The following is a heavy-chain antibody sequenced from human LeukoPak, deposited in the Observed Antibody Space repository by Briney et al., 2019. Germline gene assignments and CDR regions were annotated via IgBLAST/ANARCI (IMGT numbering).Heavy chain of an antibody. CDR3: ATKAGYCSSTSCPPLFDY. D-gene: IGHD2-2*01. CDR1: GYTFTSYG. Sequence: GASVKVSCKASGYTFTSYGISWVRQAPGQGLEWMGWINPNSGGTNYAQKFQGRVTMTRDTSITTAYIELSRLRSDDTAVYYCATKAGYCSSTSCPPLFDYWGQGTLVTVSS. CDR2: INPNSGGT. J-gene: IGHJ4*02. V-gene: IGHV1-2*02.